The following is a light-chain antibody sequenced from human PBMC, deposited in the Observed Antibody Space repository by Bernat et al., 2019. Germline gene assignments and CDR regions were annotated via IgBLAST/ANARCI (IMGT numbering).Light chain of an antibody. V-gene: IGKV2-28*01. CDR1: QSLLHDNGYKY. Sequence: DIKMTQSQLSLTVTPGEPASISCKSSQSLLHDNGYKYLDWYLQKPGQSPQLLIYLGSHRASGVPDRISGSGSGTHFTLKINRVEAEDVGFYYCMQSLQTPYTFGQGTKLEIK. CDR3: MQSLQTPYT. CDR2: LGS. J-gene: IGKJ2*01.